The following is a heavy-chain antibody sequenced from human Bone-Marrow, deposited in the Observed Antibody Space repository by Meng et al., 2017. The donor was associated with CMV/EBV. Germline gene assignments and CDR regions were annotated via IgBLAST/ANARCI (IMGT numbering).Heavy chain of an antibody. D-gene: IGHD3-9*01. V-gene: IGHV3-66*02. CDR3: ARNQMTGVRPGSMDI. Sequence: GESLKISCAASGFNVSNNYIHWVRQAPGKGLEWVSVFYTGGRTYNADSVKGRFTISRDNSKNTVYLQMNSLRAEDTAVYFCARNQMTGVRPGSMDIWGQGTLVTVSS. CDR2: FYTGGRT. J-gene: IGHJ3*02. CDR1: GFNVSNNY.